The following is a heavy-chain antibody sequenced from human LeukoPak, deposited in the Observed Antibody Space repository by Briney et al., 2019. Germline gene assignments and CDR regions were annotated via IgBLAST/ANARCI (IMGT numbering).Heavy chain of an antibody. D-gene: IGHD2-2*01. Sequence: SQTLSLTCAISGDSVSSNSVTWHWIRQSPSRGLQWLGRTYYRSTWYNDYAVSVRGRITVNPDTSKNQFSLHLNSVTPEDTAVYYCARRLTQYDCFDPWGQGILVTVSS. V-gene: IGHV6-1*01. J-gene: IGHJ5*02. CDR1: GDSVSSNSVT. CDR2: TYYRSTWYN. CDR3: ARRLTQYDCFDP.